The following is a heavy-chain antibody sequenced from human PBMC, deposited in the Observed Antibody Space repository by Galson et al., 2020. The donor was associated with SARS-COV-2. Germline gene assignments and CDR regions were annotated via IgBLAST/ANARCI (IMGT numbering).Heavy chain of an antibody. V-gene: IGHV3-66*01. Sequence: GGSLRLSCAASGFTVSSNYMSWVRQAPGKGLECVSVIYSGGSTYYADSVKGRFTISRDNSKNTLYLQMNSLRAEDTAVYYCARDFTGIAVARGGFDIWGQGTLVTVS. D-gene: IGHD6-19*01. CDR1: GFTVSSNY. CDR2: IYSGGST. J-gene: IGHJ3*02. CDR3: ARDFTGIAVARGGFDI.